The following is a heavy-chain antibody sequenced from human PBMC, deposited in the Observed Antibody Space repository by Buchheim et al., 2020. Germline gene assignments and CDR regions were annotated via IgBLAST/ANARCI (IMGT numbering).Heavy chain of an antibody. CDR3: ARAHNTGWLYNAMDV. CDR1: GFTFSLSS. V-gene: IGHV3-48*01. Sequence: EVQLVESGGGLVQPGESLRLSCTASGFTFSLSSMNWVRQAPGQGLEWISYITSTSSTMYYADSVQGRFTTSRDNAKNFMYLQMNSLRAEDTALYYCARAHNTGWLYNAMDVWGQGTT. D-gene: IGHD6-19*01. J-gene: IGHJ6*02. CDR2: ITSTSSTM.